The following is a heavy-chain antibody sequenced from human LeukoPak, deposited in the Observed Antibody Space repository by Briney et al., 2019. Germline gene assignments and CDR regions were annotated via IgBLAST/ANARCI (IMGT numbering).Heavy chain of an antibody. D-gene: IGHD6-19*01. V-gene: IGHV4-4*02. J-gene: IGHJ4*02. Sequence: SGTLSLTCAVSGGSISSSNWWSWVRQPPGKVLEWIGEIYHNGSTNYNPSLKSRVTISVDKSKNQFSLKLSSVTAADTAVYYCARDSLAVAGTMIDYWGQGTLVTVSS. CDR1: GGSISSSNW. CDR2: IYHNGST. CDR3: ARDSLAVAGTMIDY.